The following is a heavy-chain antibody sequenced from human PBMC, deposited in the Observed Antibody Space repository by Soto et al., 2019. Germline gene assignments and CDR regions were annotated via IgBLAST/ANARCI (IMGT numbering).Heavy chain of an antibody. J-gene: IGHJ4*02. CDR2: INHSGST. V-gene: IGHV4-34*01. Sequence: PSETLSLTCAVYGGSFSGYYWSWIRQEPGKGLEWIGEINHSGSTNYNPSLKSRVTISVDTSKNQFSLRLTSVTAADTAVYYCARSNTGELSPIGNWGQGTPVTVSS. CDR1: GGSFSGYY. CDR3: ARSNTGELSPIGN. D-gene: IGHD3-16*02.